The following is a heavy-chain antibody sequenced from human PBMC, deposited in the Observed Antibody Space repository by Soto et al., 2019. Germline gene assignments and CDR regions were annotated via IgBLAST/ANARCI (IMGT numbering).Heavy chain of an antibody. CDR2: IYYSGST. D-gene: IGHD6-6*01. CDR1: GGSISSGGYY. J-gene: IGHJ4*02. Sequence: SETLSLTCAVSGGSISSGGYYWSWIRQHPGKGLEWIGYIYYSGSTYYNPSLKSRVTISVDTSKNQFSLKLSSVTAADTAVYYFALSIAARKYYFVYWGQGTLVTVSS. CDR3: ALSIAARKYYFVY. V-gene: IGHV4-31*11.